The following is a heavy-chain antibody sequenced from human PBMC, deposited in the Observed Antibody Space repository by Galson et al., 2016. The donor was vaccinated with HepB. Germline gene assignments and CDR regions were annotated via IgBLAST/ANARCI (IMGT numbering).Heavy chain of an antibody. CDR2: IAQSGRT. D-gene: IGHD3-10*01. Sequence: SETLSLTCAVYGGSFSDFYWSWIRQPPGKGLEWIGEIAQSGRTNYNPSLKSRLTISVDPSKNQFSLTLRSVTAADTAVYYCAGGSFLYGSRTWGQGTLVTVSS. CDR1: GGSFSDFY. V-gene: IGHV4-34*01. CDR3: AGGSFLYGSRT. J-gene: IGHJ5*02.